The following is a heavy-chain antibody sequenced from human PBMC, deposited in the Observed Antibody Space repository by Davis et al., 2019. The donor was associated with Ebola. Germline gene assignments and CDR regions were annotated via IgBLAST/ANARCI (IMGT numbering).Heavy chain of an antibody. CDR3: ARLGVDGYSYYFDY. CDR2: IYPGDSDI. D-gene: IGHD5-24*01. J-gene: IGHJ4*02. V-gene: IGHV5-51*01. Sequence: KVSCKASGYSFTSYWIGWVGQMSGKGLEWLGIIYPGDSDIRYSPAFQGHVTISADNSTSTAYLQWSSLKASDTAKYYCARLGVDGYSYYFDYWGQGSLVSVSS. CDR1: GYSFTSYW.